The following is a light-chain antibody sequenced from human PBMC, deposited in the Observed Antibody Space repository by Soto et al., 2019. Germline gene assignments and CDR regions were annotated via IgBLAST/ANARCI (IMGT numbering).Light chain of an antibody. V-gene: IGKV1-5*01. CDR1: QSISSW. CDR3: QQYNSYWT. J-gene: IGKJ1*01. CDR2: DAS. Sequence: DIQMTQSPSTLSAYVGDRVTITCRASQSISSWLAWYQQKPGKAPKLLIYDASSLESGVPSRFSGSGSGTEFTLTISSLQPDDFETYYCQQYNSYWTFGQGTKVEIK.